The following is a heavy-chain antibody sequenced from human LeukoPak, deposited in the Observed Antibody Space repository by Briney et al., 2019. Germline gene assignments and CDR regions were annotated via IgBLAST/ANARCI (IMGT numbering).Heavy chain of an antibody. CDR2: FDPEDGET. Sequence: ASVKVSCKVSGYTLTELSMHWVRQAPGKGLEWLRGFDPEDGETIYAQKFQGGVTMTEDTSTDTAYMELSSLRFEDTAVYYCATVLQAATGAKFDYWGQGTLVTVSS. V-gene: IGHV1-24*01. CDR3: ATVLQAATGAKFDY. D-gene: IGHD6-13*01. J-gene: IGHJ4*02. CDR1: GYTLTELS.